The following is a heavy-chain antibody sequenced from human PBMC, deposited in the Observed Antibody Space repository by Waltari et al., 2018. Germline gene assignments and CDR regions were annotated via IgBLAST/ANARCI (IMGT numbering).Heavy chain of an antibody. CDR1: GGSISSAGYS. V-gene: IGHV4-31*03. CDR2: IYYSGRT. Sequence: VPLPESGPGLVKPSQTLSLTCTVSGGSISSAGYSLTWIRQHPGNGREWIGYIYYSGRTYYNPSLKSRVTIAVDTSKNQFSLKLSSGTAEDTAVYYCATAAGTGVFDYWGQGTLVTVSS. J-gene: IGHJ4*02. D-gene: IGHD6-13*01. CDR3: ATAAGTGVFDY.